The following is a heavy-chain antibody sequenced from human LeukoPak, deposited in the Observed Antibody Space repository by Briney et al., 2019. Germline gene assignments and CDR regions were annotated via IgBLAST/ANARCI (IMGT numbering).Heavy chain of an antibody. J-gene: IGHJ4*02. CDR2: IYYSGST. CDR1: GGSISSSRYY. Sequence: PSETLSLTCIVSGGSISSSRYYWGWIRQPPGKGLEWIGSIYYSGSTYYNPSLKSRVTISVDTSNNQFSLKLSSVTAADTAVYYCASLYDFWSGYPLYYFDYWGQGTLVTVSS. D-gene: IGHD3-3*01. V-gene: IGHV4-39*01. CDR3: ASLYDFWSGYPLYYFDY.